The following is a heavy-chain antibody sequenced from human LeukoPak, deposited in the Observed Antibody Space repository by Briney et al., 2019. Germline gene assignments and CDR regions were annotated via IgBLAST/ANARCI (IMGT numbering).Heavy chain of an antibody. CDR2: IKQDGSQK. CDR3: ARQDGFALFYFDY. D-gene: IGHD3-10*01. V-gene: IGHV3-7*01. CDR1: GFTFTNYW. Sequence: GGSLRLSCVASGFTFTNYWMDWVRQAPGKGLEWVASIKQDGSQKSYVDSVKGRFTISRDNAKNSLSLQMDSLRGEDTAVYYCARQDGFALFYFDYWGQGTLVTASS. J-gene: IGHJ4*02.